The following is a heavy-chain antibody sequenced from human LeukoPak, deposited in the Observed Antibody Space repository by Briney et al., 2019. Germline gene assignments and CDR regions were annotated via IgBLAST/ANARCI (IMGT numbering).Heavy chain of an antibody. CDR2: IRQDGSEK. CDR3: ARDGTAAGLYFDL. V-gene: IGHV3-7*01. D-gene: IGHD6-13*01. Sequence: GGSLRLSCEVSGFTFTDYWMNWVRQAPGKGPEWVASIRQDGSEKTYVDSVKGRFTISRDNTKNSLPLQLNGLRAEDTAVYYCARDGTAAGLYFDLWGQGTLVTVSS. CDR1: GFTFTDYW. J-gene: IGHJ4*01.